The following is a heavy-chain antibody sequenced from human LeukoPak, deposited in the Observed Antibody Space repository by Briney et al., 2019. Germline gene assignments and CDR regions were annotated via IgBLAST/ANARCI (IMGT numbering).Heavy chain of an antibody. CDR3: AKGGLWDYYDSSSFIGDAFDI. CDR2: ISGSGGST. Sequence: GGSLRLSCAASGFTFSSYAMSWVRQAPGKGLEWVSAISGSGGSTYYADSVKGRFTISRDNSKNTLYLQMNSLRAEDTAVYYCAKGGLWDYYDSSSFIGDAFDIWGQGTMVTVSS. V-gene: IGHV3-23*01. CDR1: GFTFSSYA. D-gene: IGHD3-22*01. J-gene: IGHJ3*02.